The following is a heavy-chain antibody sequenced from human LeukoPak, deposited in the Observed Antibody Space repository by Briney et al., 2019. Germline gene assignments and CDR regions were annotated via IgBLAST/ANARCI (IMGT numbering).Heavy chain of an antibody. Sequence: PSETRSLTCAVYGGSFSGYYWSWIRQPPGKGLEWIGEINHSGSTNYNPSLKSRVTISVDTSKNQFSLKLSSVTAADTAVYYCAIAVVAATRPFDYWGQGTLVTVSS. CDR3: AIAVVAATRPFDY. CDR2: INHSGST. D-gene: IGHD2-15*01. V-gene: IGHV4-34*01. CDR1: GGSFSGYY. J-gene: IGHJ4*02.